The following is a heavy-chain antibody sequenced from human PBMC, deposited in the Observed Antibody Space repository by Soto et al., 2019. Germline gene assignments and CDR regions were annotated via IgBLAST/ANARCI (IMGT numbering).Heavy chain of an antibody. J-gene: IGHJ4*03. V-gene: IGHV1-18*01. Sequence: GASVKVSCKASGYTFTNYGISWVRQAPGQGLEWMGWISGHNGNTNYAQKVQGRVSMTTDTSTSTAYMELRSLRSDGTAVYYCAGDHYGSACPRSPFFDWGQGTLVTVSS. CDR3: AGDHYGSACPRSPFFD. D-gene: IGHD3-10*01. CDR1: GYTFTNYG. CDR2: ISGHNGNT.